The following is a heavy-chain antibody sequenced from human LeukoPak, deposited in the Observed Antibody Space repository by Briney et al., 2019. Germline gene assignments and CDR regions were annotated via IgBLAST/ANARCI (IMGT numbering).Heavy chain of an antibody. CDR1: GYTFTSYA. CDR3: ARARWTSTVTTYYLDY. CDR2: INAGNGKA. D-gene: IGHD4-17*01. Sequence: ASVKVSCKASGYTFTSYAIQWVRQAPGQRLEWMGWINAGNGKAKYSQEFQGRVTITRDTSATTGYMELSSLGSEDTAVYYCARARWTSTVTTYYLDYWGQGTLVTASS. J-gene: IGHJ4*02. V-gene: IGHV1-3*01.